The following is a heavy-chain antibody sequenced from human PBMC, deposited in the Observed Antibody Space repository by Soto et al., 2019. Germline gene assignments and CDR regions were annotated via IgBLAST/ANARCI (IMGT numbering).Heavy chain of an antibody. J-gene: IGHJ4*02. V-gene: IGHV1-2*02. D-gene: IGHD1-1*01. Sequence: QVQLVQSGAEVKKPGASVKVSCEASGYTFTGYYIHWVRQAPGQGLEWMGWINPDSGVTNNAQKFQGRVTMIGDTSISTAYMQLSRLRSDDTAVYYCARDTGRSLASARFDDWGQGTLVTVSS. CDR3: ARDTGRSLASARFDD. CDR2: INPDSGVT. CDR1: GYTFTGYY.